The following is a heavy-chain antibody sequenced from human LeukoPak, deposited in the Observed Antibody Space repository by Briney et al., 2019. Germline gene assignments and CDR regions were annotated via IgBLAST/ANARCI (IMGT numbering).Heavy chain of an antibody. J-gene: IGHJ4*02. CDR1: GYTLTELS. V-gene: IGHV1-24*01. Sequence: ASVKVSCKVSGYTLTELSMHWVRQAPGKGLEWMGGFDPEDGETIYAQKFQGRVTMTEDTSTDTAYMELSSLRSEDTAVYYCATDPSYGDSNTSGYWGQGTLVTVSS. CDR3: ATDPSYGDSNTSGY. D-gene: IGHD4-17*01. CDR2: FDPEDGET.